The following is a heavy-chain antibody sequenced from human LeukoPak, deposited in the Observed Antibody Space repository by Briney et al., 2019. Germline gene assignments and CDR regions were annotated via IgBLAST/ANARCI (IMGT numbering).Heavy chain of an antibody. CDR1: GYTFTSYY. Sequence: ASVKVSCKASGYTFTSYYMHWVRQAPGQGLEWMGIINPSGGSTSYAQKFQGRVTMTRDMSTSTVYMELSSLRSEDTAVYYCANYYYDSSGYEYFQHWGQGTLVTVSS. J-gene: IGHJ1*01. D-gene: IGHD3-22*01. CDR2: INPSGGST. CDR3: ANYYYDSSGYEYFQH. V-gene: IGHV1-46*01.